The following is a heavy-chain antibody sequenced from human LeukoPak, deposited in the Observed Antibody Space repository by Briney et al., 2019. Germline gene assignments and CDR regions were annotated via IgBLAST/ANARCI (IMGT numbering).Heavy chain of an antibody. Sequence: SQTLSLTRAISGDSVSSNSAAWNWIRQPPSRGLEWLGRTYYRSKWYNDYAVSVKSRITINPDTSKNQFSLQLNSVTPEDTAVYYCARGLRFLEWLSWFDPWGQGTLVTVSS. CDR1: GDSVSSNSAA. CDR2: TYYRSKWYN. J-gene: IGHJ5*02. D-gene: IGHD3-3*01. V-gene: IGHV6-1*01. CDR3: ARGLRFLEWLSWFDP.